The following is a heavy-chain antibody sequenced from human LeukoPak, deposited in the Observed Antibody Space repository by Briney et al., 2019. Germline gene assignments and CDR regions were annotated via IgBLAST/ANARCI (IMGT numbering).Heavy chain of an antibody. CDR1: GYTFTGYY. CDR3: ARVSLRTHAFDI. Sequence: ASVKVSCKAPGYTFTGYYMHWVRQAPGQGLEWMGWINPNSGGTNYAQKFQGRVTMTRDTSISTAYMELRRLRSDDTAVYYCARVSLRTHAFDIWGQGTMVTVSS. CDR2: INPNSGGT. V-gene: IGHV1-2*02. D-gene: IGHD4-17*01. J-gene: IGHJ3*02.